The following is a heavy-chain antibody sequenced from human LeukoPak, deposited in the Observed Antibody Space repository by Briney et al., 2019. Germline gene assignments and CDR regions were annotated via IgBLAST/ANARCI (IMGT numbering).Heavy chain of an antibody. CDR1: GGSFSGYY. J-gene: IGHJ4*02. Sequence: SETLSLTCAVYGGSFSGYYWSWIRQPPGKGLEWIGEINHSGSTNYNPSLKSRVTISVDTSKNQFSLKLSSVTAADTAVHYCARVNAGLDYWGQGTLVSVSS. CDR3: ARVNAGLDY. V-gene: IGHV4-34*01. CDR2: INHSGST.